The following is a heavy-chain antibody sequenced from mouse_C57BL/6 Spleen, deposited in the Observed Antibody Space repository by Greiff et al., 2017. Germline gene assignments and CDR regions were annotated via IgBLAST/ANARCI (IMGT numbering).Heavy chain of an antibody. CDR1: GYTFTDYY. CDR3: ARGGIYDYDGYFDY. J-gene: IGHJ2*01. Sequence: VKLMESGAELVRPGASVKLSCKASGYTFTDYYINWVKQRPGQGLEWIARIYPGSGNTYYNEKFKGKATLTAEKSSSTAYMQLSSLTSEDSAVYFCARGGIYDYDGYFDYWGQGTTLTVSS. CDR2: IYPGSGNT. V-gene: IGHV1-76*01. D-gene: IGHD2-4*01.